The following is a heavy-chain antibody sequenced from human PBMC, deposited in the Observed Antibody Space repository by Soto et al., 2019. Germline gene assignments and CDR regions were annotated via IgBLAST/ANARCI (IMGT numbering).Heavy chain of an antibody. CDR1: GFTFSGYA. Sequence: GGSLRLSCAASGFTFSGYAMSWVRQAPGKGLEWVSAISGSGGSTYYADSVKGRFTISRDNSKNTLYLQMNSLRAEDTAVYYCAKDGLGKYYGSGSYYRLYYYYYYGMDVWGQGTTVTVSS. V-gene: IGHV3-23*01. CDR3: AKDGLGKYYGSGSYYRLYYYYYYGMDV. J-gene: IGHJ6*02. D-gene: IGHD3-10*01. CDR2: ISGSGGST.